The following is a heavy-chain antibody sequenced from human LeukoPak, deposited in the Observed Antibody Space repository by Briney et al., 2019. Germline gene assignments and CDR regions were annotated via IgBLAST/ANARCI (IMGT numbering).Heavy chain of an antibody. V-gene: IGHV1-18*01. CDR2: ISAQHGQT. Sequence: ASVKVSCKTSGYSENFYGITWVRQVAGQGLEWMGWISAQHGQTEYAPNSQDRVTMTTDTYTNTAYMELRSLRSDDTAVYYCARKRGDGYNGDNWFDPWGQGTLVTVSS. CDR3: ARKRGDGYNGDNWFDP. D-gene: IGHD5-24*01. CDR1: GYSENFYG. J-gene: IGHJ5*02.